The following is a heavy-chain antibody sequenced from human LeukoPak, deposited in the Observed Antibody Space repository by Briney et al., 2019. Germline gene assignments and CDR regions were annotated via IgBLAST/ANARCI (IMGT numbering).Heavy chain of an antibody. CDR3: ARIYDFWRGYYYFDY. D-gene: IGHD3-3*01. Sequence: PSETLSLTCTVSGGSISSSSYYWGWTRQPPGKGLEWIGSIYYSGSTYYNPSLKSRVTISVDTSKNQFSLKLSSVTAADTAVYYCARIYDFWRGYYYFDYWGQGTLVTVSS. V-gene: IGHV4-39*01. CDR1: GGSISSSSYY. CDR2: IYYSGST. J-gene: IGHJ4*02.